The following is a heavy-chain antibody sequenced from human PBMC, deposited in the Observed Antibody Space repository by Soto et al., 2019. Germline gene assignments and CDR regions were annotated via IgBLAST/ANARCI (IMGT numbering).Heavy chain of an antibody. CDR3: ARESTTLYGMDV. V-gene: IGHV4-59*01. J-gene: IGHJ6*02. Sequence: LSLTCTVSGGSISSYYWSWIRQPPGKGLEWIGYIYYSGSTNYNPSLKSRVTISVDTSKNQFSLKLSSVTAADTAVYYCARESTTLYGMDVWGQGTTVTVSS. D-gene: IGHD1-1*01. CDR2: IYYSGST. CDR1: GGSISSYY.